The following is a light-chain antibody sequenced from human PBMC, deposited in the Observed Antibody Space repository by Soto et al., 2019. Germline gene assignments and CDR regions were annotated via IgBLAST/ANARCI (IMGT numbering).Light chain of an antibody. CDR1: QGISTY. CDR2: AAS. Sequence: DIQMSHSPSSLSASVGDRVTITSLASQGISTYLAWYQQKPGKVPQILISAASALHSGVPSRFSGSGSGTDFTLTISSLQPEDVATYYCKKYNSAPCTFGKGTKVDIK. V-gene: IGKV1-27*01. J-gene: IGKJ1*01. CDR3: KKYNSAPCT.